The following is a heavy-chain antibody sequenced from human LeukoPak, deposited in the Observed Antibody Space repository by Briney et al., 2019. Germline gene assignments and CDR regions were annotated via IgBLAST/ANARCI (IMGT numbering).Heavy chain of an antibody. CDR2: ISGSGGGT. J-gene: IGHJ4*02. V-gene: IGHV3-23*01. CDR3: AKRQEVGDGGFDY. CDR1: GLTFSSYA. Sequence: PGGSLRHSCAASGLTFSSYAMSWVRQAPGKGLEWVSAISGSGGGTDYADSVKGRFTISRDNSKNTLYLQVNSLRAEDTAVYYCAKRQEVGDGGFDYWGQGTLVTVSS. D-gene: IGHD2-21*02.